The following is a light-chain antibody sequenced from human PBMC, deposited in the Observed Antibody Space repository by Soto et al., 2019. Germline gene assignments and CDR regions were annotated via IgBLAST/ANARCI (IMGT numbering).Light chain of an antibody. J-gene: IGKJ3*01. V-gene: IGKV3D-11*01. CDR2: DAS. Sequence: EIVLTQSPATLSLSPGERATLSCRASQGVSSYLAWYQQKPGQAPRLLIYDASTRATGIPARFSGSGPGTDFTLTISSLEPEDFAVYYCQQRSNWHFGPGTKVDIK. CDR3: QQRSNWH. CDR1: QGVSSY.